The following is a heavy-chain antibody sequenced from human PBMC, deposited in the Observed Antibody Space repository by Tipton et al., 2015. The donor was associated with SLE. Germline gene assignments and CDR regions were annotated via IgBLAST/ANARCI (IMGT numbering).Heavy chain of an antibody. CDR1: GGSISSFY. CDR3: AGSNRAGYFYYGMDV. Sequence: LRLSCTVSGGSISSFYWSWLRQPPGKGLEWIGYMYYSGSTNYNPALKSRVTIFVDTSKNQISLKLSSVTAADTAVYYCAGSNRAGYFYYGMDVWGQGTTVTIAS. J-gene: IGHJ6*02. V-gene: IGHV4-59*01. D-gene: IGHD1-14*01. CDR2: MYYSGST.